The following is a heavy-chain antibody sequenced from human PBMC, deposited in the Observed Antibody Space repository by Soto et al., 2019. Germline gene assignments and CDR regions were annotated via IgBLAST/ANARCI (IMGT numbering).Heavy chain of an antibody. D-gene: IGHD6-13*01. CDR1: GGSISSYY. J-gene: IGHJ4*02. Sequence: SETLSLTCTVSGGSISSYYWSWIRQPPGKGLEWIGYIYYSGSTNYNPSLKSRVTISVDTSKNQFSLKLSSVTAADTAVYYCARVWKQQLVGYYFDYWGQGTLVTVSS. V-gene: IGHV4-59*01. CDR2: IYYSGST. CDR3: ARVWKQQLVGYYFDY.